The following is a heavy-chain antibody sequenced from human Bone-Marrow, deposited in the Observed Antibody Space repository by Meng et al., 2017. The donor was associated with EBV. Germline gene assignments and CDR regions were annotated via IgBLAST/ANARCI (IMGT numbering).Heavy chain of an antibody. CDR3: ARNLYGDGMRDY. Sequence: QVELVQSGAEGKKPGASVKVSCKGSGYTFSSFDINWVRQATGQGLEWMGWMSPDSGKTGYAEKFQGRVTLTRDTSINTAYLELSSLTSEDTAVYYCARNLYGDGMRDYWGQGTLVTVSS. J-gene: IGHJ4*02. CDR2: MSPDSGKT. V-gene: IGHV1-8*01. D-gene: IGHD2-21*02. CDR1: GYTFSSFD.